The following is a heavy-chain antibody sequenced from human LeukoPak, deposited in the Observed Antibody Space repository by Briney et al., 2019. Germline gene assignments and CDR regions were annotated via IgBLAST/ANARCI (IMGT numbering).Heavy chain of an antibody. D-gene: IGHD6-13*01. Sequence: ETLSLTCTVSGGSISGYYWSWIRQPAGKGLEWIGRIYNNENTKYNPSVKSRVSMSINMSKNQFSLKLTSVTAADTAIYYCARRHTKYGSSWFDYWGQGTLVTVSS. CDR3: ARRHTKYGSSWFDY. CDR1: GGSISGYY. V-gene: IGHV4-4*07. J-gene: IGHJ4*02. CDR2: IYNNENT.